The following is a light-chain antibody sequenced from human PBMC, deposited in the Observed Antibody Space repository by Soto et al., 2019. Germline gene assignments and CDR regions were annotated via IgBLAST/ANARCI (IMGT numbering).Light chain of an antibody. J-gene: IGLJ1*01. CDR3: TSYAGTYSFFYV. CDR1: SSDIGAYNY. Sequence: QSALTQPPSASGSPGQSVTISCTGTSSDIGAYNYVSWYQQLPGKAPKLIIYEVSKRPSVVPDRFSGSKSGNTASLTVSWLQAEYEADYYSTSYAGTYSFFYVFGTGTKVTVL. CDR2: EVS. V-gene: IGLV2-8*01.